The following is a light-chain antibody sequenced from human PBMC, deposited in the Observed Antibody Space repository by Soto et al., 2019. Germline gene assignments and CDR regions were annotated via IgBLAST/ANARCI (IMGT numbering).Light chain of an antibody. CDR2: LGT. V-gene: IGKV2-28*01. J-gene: IGKJ5*01. Sequence: DIVMTQSPLSLPVTPGEAASISCRSSQILLHSNGYNYLDWYLQKPGQSPQLLIYLGTNRAAGVPDRFSGSGSGTDFTLKISRVEAEDVGVYYCMQAVETPPFTFGQGTRLEIK. CDR3: MQAVETPPFT. CDR1: QILLHSNGYNY.